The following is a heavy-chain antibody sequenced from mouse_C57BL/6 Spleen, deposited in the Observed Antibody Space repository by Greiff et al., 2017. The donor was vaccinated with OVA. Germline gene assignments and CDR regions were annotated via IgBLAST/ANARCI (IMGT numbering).Heavy chain of an antibody. CDR2: ISSDSSTI. Sequence: EVKLVESGGGLVKPGGSLKLSCAASGFTFSDYGMHWVRQAPEKGLEWVAYISSDSSTIYYADTVKGRFTISRDNAKNTLFLQMTSLRSEDTAMYYCARGLSNAMDYWGQGTSGTVSS. J-gene: IGHJ4*01. V-gene: IGHV5-17*01. D-gene: IGHD2-2*01. CDR1: GFTFSDYG. CDR3: ARGLSNAMDY.